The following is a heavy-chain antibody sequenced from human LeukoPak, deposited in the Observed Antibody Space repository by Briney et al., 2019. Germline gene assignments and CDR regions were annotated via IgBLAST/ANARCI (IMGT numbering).Heavy chain of an antibody. D-gene: IGHD4-17*01. J-gene: IGHJ4*02. CDR1: GFTFSSYA. CDR2: ISGSGIST. Sequence: GGSLRLSCAASGFTFSSYAMHWVRQAPGKGLEWVSTISGSGISTNYADSVEGRFTISRDNSKDTLYLQMDSLRAEDTAVFYCAFPRAGEYYRSDFDYWGQGTLVTVSS. CDR3: AFPRAGEYYRSDFDY. V-gene: IGHV3-23*01.